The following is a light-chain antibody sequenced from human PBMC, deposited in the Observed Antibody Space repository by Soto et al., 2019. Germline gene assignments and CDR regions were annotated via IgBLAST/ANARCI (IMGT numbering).Light chain of an antibody. J-gene: IGKJ4*01. Sequence: EIVLTQSPATQSLSPGERATLSCRASQSVSSYLAWYQQKPGQAPRLLIYDASNRATGIPARFSGSGSGTDFTLTISSLAPEDFAVYYCQQRSNWPLTFGGGTKVEIK. CDR1: QSVSSY. CDR2: DAS. CDR3: QQRSNWPLT. V-gene: IGKV3-11*01.